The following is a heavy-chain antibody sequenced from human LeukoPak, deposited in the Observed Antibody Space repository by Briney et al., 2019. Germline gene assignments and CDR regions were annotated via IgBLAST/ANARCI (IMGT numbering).Heavy chain of an antibody. J-gene: IGHJ4*02. CDR2: IITIFGTA. CDR1: GGTFSSYA. D-gene: IGHD1-26*01. V-gene: IGHV1-69*13. CDR3: ATGSPTDIVGATWVIDD. Sequence: ASVKVSCKASGGTFSSYAISWVRQAPGQGLEWMGGIITIFGTANYAQKFQGRVTITADESTSTAYMELSSLRSEDTAVYYCATGSPTDIVGATWVIDDWGQGTLVTVSS.